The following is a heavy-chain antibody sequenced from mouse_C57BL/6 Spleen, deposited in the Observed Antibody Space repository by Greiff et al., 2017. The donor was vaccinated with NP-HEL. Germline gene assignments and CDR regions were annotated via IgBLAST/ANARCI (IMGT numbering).Heavy chain of an antibody. J-gene: IGHJ1*03. Sequence: VQLQQSGPELVKPGASVKISCKASGYSFTDYNMNWVKQSNGKSLEWIGVINPNYGTTSYNQKFKGKATLTVDQSSSTAYMQLNSLTSEDSAVYYCARNPLITTVVAHWYFDVWGTGTTVTVSS. D-gene: IGHD1-1*01. CDR1: GYSFTDYN. V-gene: IGHV1-39*01. CDR3: ARNPLITTVVAHWYFDV. CDR2: INPNYGTT.